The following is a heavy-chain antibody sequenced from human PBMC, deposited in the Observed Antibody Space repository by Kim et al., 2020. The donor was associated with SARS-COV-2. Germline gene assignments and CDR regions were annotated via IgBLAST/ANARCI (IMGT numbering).Heavy chain of an antibody. CDR1: GFTFSSYA. Sequence: GGSLRLSCAASGFTFSSYAMHWVRQAPGKGLEYVSAISSNGGSTYYANSVKGRFTISRDNSKNTLYLQMGSLRAEDMAVYYCARDHDYGDLDYWGQGTLVTVSS. D-gene: IGHD4-17*01. CDR3: ARDHDYGDLDY. J-gene: IGHJ4*02. V-gene: IGHV3-64*01. CDR2: ISSNGGST.